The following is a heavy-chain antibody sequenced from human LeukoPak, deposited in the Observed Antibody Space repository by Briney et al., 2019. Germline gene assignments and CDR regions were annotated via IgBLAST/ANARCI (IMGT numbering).Heavy chain of an antibody. CDR2: IYYSGNT. Sequence: SETLSLTCTVSGGSISNYYWSWIRQPPGKGLKWIGYIYYSGNTNYNPSLKSRVTISVDTSKNQFSLRLNSVTAADTAVYYCARDEGGLDYWGQGTLVTVSS. CDR1: GGSISNYY. V-gene: IGHV4-59*01. CDR3: ARDEGGLDY. J-gene: IGHJ4*02. D-gene: IGHD3-16*01.